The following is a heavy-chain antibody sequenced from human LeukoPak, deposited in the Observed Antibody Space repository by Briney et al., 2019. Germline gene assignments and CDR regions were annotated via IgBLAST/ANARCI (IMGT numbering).Heavy chain of an antibody. Sequence: GGSLRLSCAASGFMFSNYGMHWVRQAPGKGLEWVANINPDGSQKYYVDSVKGRFTISRDNAKNSLYLQMNSLRAEDTAVYYCARDHYAGFTWGQGTLVTVSS. CDR3: ARDHYAGFT. J-gene: IGHJ4*02. D-gene: IGHD3-16*01. V-gene: IGHV3-7*01. CDR2: INPDGSQK. CDR1: GFMFSNYG.